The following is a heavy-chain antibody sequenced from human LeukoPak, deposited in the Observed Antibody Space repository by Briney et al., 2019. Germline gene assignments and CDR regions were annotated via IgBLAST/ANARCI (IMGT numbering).Heavy chain of an antibody. CDR3: TRNYCTGGVCYVPGWFDP. CDR1: GGSISSYC. D-gene: IGHD2-8*02. J-gene: IGHJ5*02. CDR2: IYTSGST. Sequence: PSETLSLTCTVSGGSISSYCWSWIRQPAGKGLEWIGRIYTSGSTNYTPSRKSRVTMSVDTSKNQFSLKLSSVTAADTAVYYCTRNYCTGGVCYVPGWFDPWGQGTLVTVSS. V-gene: IGHV4-4*07.